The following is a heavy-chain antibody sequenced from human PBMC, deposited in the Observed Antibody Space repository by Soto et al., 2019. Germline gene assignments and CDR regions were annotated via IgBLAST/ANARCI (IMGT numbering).Heavy chain of an antibody. D-gene: IGHD3-22*01. CDR2: ISGSGGST. J-gene: IGHJ6*02. Sequence: GGSLRLSCAASGFTFSSYAMSWVRQAPGKGLEWVSAISGSGGSTYYADSVKGRFTISRGNSKNTLYLQMNSLRAEDTAVYYCAKDLGDSSGYFYGMDVWGQGTTVTVPS. CDR1: GFTFSSYA. CDR3: AKDLGDSSGYFYGMDV. V-gene: IGHV3-23*01.